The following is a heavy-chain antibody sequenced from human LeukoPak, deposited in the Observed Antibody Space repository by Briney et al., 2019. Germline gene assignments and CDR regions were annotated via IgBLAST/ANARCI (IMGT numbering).Heavy chain of an antibody. J-gene: IGHJ6*02. CDR1: GFTFSSYA. CDR2: ISYDGSNK. D-gene: IGHD6-13*01. CDR3: AKDPYYSSSWLYYYYGMDV. V-gene: IGHV3-30*04. Sequence: GGSLRLSCAASGFTFSSYAMHWVRQAPGKGLEWVAVISYDGSNKYYADSVKGRFTISRDNSKNTLYLQMNSLRAEDTAMYYCAKDPYYSSSWLYYYYGMDVWGQGTTVTVSS.